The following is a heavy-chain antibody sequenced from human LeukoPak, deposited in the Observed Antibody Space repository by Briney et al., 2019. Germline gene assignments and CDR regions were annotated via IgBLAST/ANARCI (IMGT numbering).Heavy chain of an antibody. V-gene: IGHV1-46*01. CDR3: ARDRVPYASGSRVGMDV. CDR2: INPSGGIT. CDR1: GYTFTSYY. Sequence: GASVKVSCKASGYTFTSYYMNWVRQAPGQGLEWMGVINPSGGITRFAQKFQGRVTMTSDTSTSTLYIELSSLTSEDTAVYYCARDRVPYASGSRVGMDVWGLGTTVIVSS. J-gene: IGHJ6*02. D-gene: IGHD3-10*01.